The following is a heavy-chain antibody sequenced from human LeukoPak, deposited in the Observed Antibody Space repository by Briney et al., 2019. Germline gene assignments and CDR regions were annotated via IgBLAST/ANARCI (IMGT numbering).Heavy chain of an antibody. CDR1: GYTFTSYY. CDR3: AREGVYCSSTSCLGWFDP. D-gene: IGHD2-2*01. Sequence: GASVKVSCKASGYTFTSYYMHWVRQAPGQGLEWMGIINPSGGSTSYAQKFHGRVTMTRDTSTSTVYMELSSLRSEDTAVYYCAREGVYCSSTSCLGWFDPWGQGTLVTVSS. J-gene: IGHJ5*02. V-gene: IGHV1-46*01. CDR2: INPSGGST.